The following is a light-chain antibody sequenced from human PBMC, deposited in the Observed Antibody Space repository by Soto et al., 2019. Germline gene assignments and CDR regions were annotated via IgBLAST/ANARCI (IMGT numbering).Light chain of an antibody. CDR1: QDTRNY. Sequence: DIQMTQSPSSLSASVGDRVTISCQASQDTRNYLNWYQQKQRKAPKLLIYAASNLETEVPSRFSGSGSGPDFTFPSSSLQPEDIAAYYCQQYDSLPYTFGQGTKLEIK. V-gene: IGKV1-33*01. J-gene: IGKJ2*01. CDR2: AAS. CDR3: QQYDSLPYT.